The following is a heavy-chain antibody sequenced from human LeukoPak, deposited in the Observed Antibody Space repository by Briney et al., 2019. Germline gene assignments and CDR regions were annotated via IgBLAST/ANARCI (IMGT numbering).Heavy chain of an antibody. CDR3: ARDRDRHFDY. CDR2: IKQDGSEK. V-gene: IGHV3-7*05. J-gene: IGHJ4*02. CDR1: GFTISDDW. D-gene: IGHD2-15*01. Sequence: GGSLRLSCEVSGFTISDDWMSWVRQAPGKGREWVAIIKQDGSEKYYVDSVRGRFTISRDNGQNSLYLQMNSLRAEDTAVYFCARDRDRHFDYWGQGTLVTVSS.